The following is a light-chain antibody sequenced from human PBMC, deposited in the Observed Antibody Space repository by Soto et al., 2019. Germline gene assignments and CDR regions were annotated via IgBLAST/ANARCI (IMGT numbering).Light chain of an antibody. CDR1: QSVSSN. CDR2: GAS. V-gene: IGKV3-15*01. Sequence: EIVITHSPSTLSVSPVERATLSFRASQSVSSNLAWYQQKPGQAPRLLIYGASTRATGIPARFSGSGSGTAFTLTISSLQSEDFAVYYCQKYNNWPLTFGQGTKVDIK. J-gene: IGKJ1*01. CDR3: QKYNNWPLT.